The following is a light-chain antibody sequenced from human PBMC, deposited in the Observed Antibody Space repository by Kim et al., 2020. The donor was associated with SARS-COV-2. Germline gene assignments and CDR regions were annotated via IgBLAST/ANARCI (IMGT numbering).Light chain of an antibody. J-gene: IGLJ3*02. CDR2: EDN. CDR1: SGSIASNY. V-gene: IGLV6-57*04. CDR3: QSYDSSNKGV. Sequence: NFMLTQPHSVSESPGKTVTISCNRSSGSIASNYVQWYQQRPGSAPTTVIYEDNQRPSGVPDRFSGSIDSSSNSASLTISGLKTEDEADYYCQSYDSSNKGVFGGGTQLSVL.